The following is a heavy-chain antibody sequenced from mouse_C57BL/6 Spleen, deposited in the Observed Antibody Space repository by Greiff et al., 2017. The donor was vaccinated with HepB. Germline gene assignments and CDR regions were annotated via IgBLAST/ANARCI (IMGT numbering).Heavy chain of an antibody. CDR1: GIDFSRYW. CDR3: ARLIYDGYPYAMDY. V-gene: IGHV4-1*01. D-gene: IGHD2-3*01. CDR2: INPDSSTI. J-gene: IGHJ4*01. Sequence: EVKLVESGGGLVQPGGSLKLSCAASGIDFSRYWMSWVRRAPGKGLEWIGEINPDSSTINYAPSLKDKFIISRDNAKNTLYLQMSKVRSEDTALYYCARLIYDGYPYAMDYWGQGTSVTVSS.